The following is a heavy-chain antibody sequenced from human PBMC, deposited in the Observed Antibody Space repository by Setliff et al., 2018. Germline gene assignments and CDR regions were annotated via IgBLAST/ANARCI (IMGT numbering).Heavy chain of an antibody. CDR2: INPNSGGA. J-gene: IGHJ4*02. CDR3: ARGGMAAAGRKGVFEH. Sequence: ASVKVSCKASGYTFAGYYMHWVRQAPGQGLEWMGWINPNSGGANYAQKFQGRVTMTRDTSISTGYMELSRLRSDDTAVYYCARGGMAAAGRKGVFEHWGQGTLVTVSS. CDR1: GYTFAGYY. V-gene: IGHV1-2*02. D-gene: IGHD6-13*01.